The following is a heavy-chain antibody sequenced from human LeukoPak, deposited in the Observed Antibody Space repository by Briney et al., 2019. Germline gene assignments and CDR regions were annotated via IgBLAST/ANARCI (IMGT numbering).Heavy chain of an antibody. V-gene: IGHV4-34*09. J-gene: IGHJ6*02. CDR1: GGSFSGYY. CDR2: INHSGST. D-gene: IGHD3-16*01. CDR3: ARDFTRPYYYGMDV. Sequence: PSETLSLTCAVYGGSFSGYYWSWIRQPPGKGLEWIGEINHSGSTNYNPSLKSRVTISVDTSKNQFSLKLSSVTAADTAVYYCARDFTRPYYYGMDVWGQGTTVTVSS.